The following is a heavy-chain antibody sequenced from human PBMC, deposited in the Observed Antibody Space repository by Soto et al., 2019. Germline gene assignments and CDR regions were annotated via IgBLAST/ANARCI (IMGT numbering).Heavy chain of an antibody. J-gene: IGHJ3*02. CDR3: ARGTSAWRNGLDI. V-gene: IGHV3-74*01. Sequence: GGSLRLSCAASGFTFSSHWMHWVRQAPGKGLVWVSRISSDGSSTAHADSVKGRLTISRDNAKNTLYLRMNSLRAEDTAVYYCARGTSAWRNGLDIWGQGTMVTVSS. CDR2: ISSDGSST. D-gene: IGHD6-19*01. CDR1: GFTFSSHW.